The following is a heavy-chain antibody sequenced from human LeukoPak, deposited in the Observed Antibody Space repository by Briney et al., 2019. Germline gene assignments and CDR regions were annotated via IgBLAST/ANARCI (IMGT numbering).Heavy chain of an antibody. CDR2: IRYDGSNK. CDR1: GFSFSSYG. Sequence: GGSLRLSCAASGFSFSSYGMHWVRQAPGKGLEGVSFIRYDGSNKYYADSVKGRFTISRDNSKNTLYLQMNSLRAEDTAVYYCAKGRSGSYLTLDYWGQGTLVTVSS. CDR3: AKGRSGSYLTLDY. J-gene: IGHJ4*02. D-gene: IGHD1-26*01. V-gene: IGHV3-30*02.